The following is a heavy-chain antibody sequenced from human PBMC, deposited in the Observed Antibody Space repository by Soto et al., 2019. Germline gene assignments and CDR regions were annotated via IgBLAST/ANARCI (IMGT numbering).Heavy chain of an antibody. D-gene: IGHD6-6*01. Sequence: TLSLTCTVSGCSISSGGYYWSWIRQHPGKGLEWIGYIYYSGSTYYNPSLKSRVTISVDTSKNQFSLKLSSVTAADTAVYYCARDKWYSSSYDAFDIWGQGTMVTVSS. CDR1: GCSISSGGYY. V-gene: IGHV4-31*03. CDR2: IYYSGST. CDR3: ARDKWYSSSYDAFDI. J-gene: IGHJ3*02.